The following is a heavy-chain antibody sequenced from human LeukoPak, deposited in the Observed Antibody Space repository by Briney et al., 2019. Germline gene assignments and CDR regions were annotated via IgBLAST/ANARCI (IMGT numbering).Heavy chain of an antibody. CDR2: IIPIFGTA. D-gene: IGHD3-10*01. CDR1: GGTFSSYA. V-gene: IGHV1-69*05. CDR3: ARSVWFGESGHYYYYYMDV. J-gene: IGHJ6*03. Sequence: GASVKVSCKASGGTFSSYAISWVRQAPGQGLEWMGGIIPIFGTANYAQKLQGRVTMTTDTSTSTAYMELRSLRSDDTAVYYCARSVWFGESGHYYYYYMDVWGKGTTVTVSS.